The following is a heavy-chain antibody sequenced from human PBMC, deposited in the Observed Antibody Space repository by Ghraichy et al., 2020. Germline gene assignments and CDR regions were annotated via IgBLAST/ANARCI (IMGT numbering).Heavy chain of an antibody. Sequence: GALRLSCAASGLTVSTDYMSWVRQAPGKGLEWVSVIYSNGNTYYADSVKGRFTISRDSSKNTLFLQMNSLRDDDTAVYYCARGGGAYCGSSCFRNFDYWGQGTLVTVSS. CDR1: GLTVSTDY. V-gene: IGHV3-53*01. CDR2: IYSNGNT. D-gene: IGHD2-21*01. CDR3: ARGGGAYCGSSCFRNFDY. J-gene: IGHJ4*02.